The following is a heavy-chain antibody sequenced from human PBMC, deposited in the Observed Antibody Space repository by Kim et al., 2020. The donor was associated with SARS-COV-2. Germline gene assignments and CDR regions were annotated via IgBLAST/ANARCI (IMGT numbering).Heavy chain of an antibody. CDR2: IRSKANSYAT. J-gene: IGHJ3*02. V-gene: IGHV3-73*01. D-gene: IGHD6-19*01. CDR3: AIVNPIAGGWYDAFD. CDR1: GFTLSGST. Sequence: GGSLRLSCAASGFTLSGSTVHWVRQASGKGLEWVGRIRSKANSYATAYAASAKNRFTISRDDSKNTAYLQMNSLKTEDTALYYCAIVNPIAGGWYDAFD.